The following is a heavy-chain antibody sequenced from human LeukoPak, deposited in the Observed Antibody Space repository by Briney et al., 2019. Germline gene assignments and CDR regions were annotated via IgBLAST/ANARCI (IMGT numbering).Heavy chain of an antibody. CDR1: GYSISSGYY. CDR3: ASGSYYFDY. J-gene: IGHJ4*02. V-gene: IGHV4-38-2*01. D-gene: IGHD1-26*01. CDR2: IYHSGST. Sequence: SETLSLTCAVSGYSISSGYYWGWIRQPPGKGLEWIGSIYHSGSTYYNPSLKSRVTISVDTSKNQFSLKLSSATAADTAVYYCASGSYYFDYWGQGTLVTVSS.